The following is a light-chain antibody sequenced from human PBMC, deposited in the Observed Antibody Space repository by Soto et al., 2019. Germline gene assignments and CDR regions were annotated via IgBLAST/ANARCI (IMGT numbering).Light chain of an antibody. CDR2: DAS. V-gene: IGKV1-33*01. CDR1: QDMSNY. Sequence: DIQMTQSPSSLSASVGVRVTITCQASQDMSNYLNWYQQKPGKAPKLLIYDASNLETGVPSRFSGSGSVTDFTFNISSLQPEDIATYYCQQYDNPPPWTFGQGTKVEIQ. CDR3: QQYDNPPPWT. J-gene: IGKJ1*01.